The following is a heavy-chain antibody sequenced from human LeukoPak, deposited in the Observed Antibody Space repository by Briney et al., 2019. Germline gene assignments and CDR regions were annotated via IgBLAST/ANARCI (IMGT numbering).Heavy chain of an antibody. CDR2: IRRKAHSYAT. J-gene: IGHJ6*03. Sequence: PGGSLRLSCAASGFTFSAAAMHWVRQASGKGLEWVGRIRRKAHSYATAYGASVKGRFTISRDDSKNTAYLQMNSLKTEDTAVYYCTREASSNYYYYMDVWSQGTTVTVSS. CDR1: GFTFSAAA. D-gene: IGHD3-10*01. V-gene: IGHV3-73*01. CDR3: TREASSNYYYYMDV.